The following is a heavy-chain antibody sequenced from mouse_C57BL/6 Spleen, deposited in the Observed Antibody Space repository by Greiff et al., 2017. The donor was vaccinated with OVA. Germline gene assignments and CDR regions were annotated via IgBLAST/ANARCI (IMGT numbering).Heavy chain of an antibody. CDR1: GFTFSSYG. CDR3: ARPAQEGYYFDY. Sequence: EVKVVESGGDLVKPGGSLKLSCAASGFTFSSYGMSWVRQTPDKRLEWVATISSGGSYTYYPDSVKGRFTISRDNAKNTLYLQMSSLKSEDTAMYYCARPAQEGYYFDYWGQGTTLTVSS. D-gene: IGHD3-2*02. CDR2: ISSGGSYT. J-gene: IGHJ2*01. V-gene: IGHV5-6*01.